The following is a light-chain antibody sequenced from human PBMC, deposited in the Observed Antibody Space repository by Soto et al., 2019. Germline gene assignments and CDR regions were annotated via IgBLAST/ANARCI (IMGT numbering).Light chain of an antibody. CDR2: DAF. CDR3: QHCSWHPFTVT. Sequence: EIVLTQSPGTVSLSPGERATLSCRASQSVSSRNLAWYQQKPGQAPRLLIYDAFTRATGIPARFSGSGSGTEYTLTISSLQSEDSAVYYCQHCSWHPFTVTFGGGTKVEIK. CDR1: QSVSSRN. V-gene: IGKV3D-20*02. J-gene: IGKJ4*01.